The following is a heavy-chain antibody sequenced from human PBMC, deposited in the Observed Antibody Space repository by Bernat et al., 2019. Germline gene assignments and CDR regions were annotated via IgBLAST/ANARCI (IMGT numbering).Heavy chain of an antibody. V-gene: IGHV4-30-2*01. CDR2: IYHSGST. Sequence: QLQLQESGSGLVKPSQTLSLTCTVSGGSISSGGYSWSWIRQPPGKGLEWIGYIYHSGSTYYNPSLKSRVTISVDRSKNQFSLKLSSVTAADTAVYYCARVSHEWLRFHGTIDIWGQGTMVTVSS. D-gene: IGHD5-12*01. J-gene: IGHJ3*02. CDR1: GGSISSGGYS. CDR3: ARVSHEWLRFHGTIDI.